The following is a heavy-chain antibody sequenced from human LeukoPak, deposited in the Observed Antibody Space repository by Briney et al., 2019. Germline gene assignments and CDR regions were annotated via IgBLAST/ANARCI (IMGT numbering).Heavy chain of an antibody. D-gene: IGHD3-10*01. CDR3: ARQRGSGTWAFDC. V-gene: IGHV4-39*01. J-gene: IGHJ4*02. CDR2: IYSTGTT. CDR1: GDSISSGTHY. Sequence: SETLSLTGTVSGDSISSGTHYWAWIRQSPGMGLEWLATIYSTGTTFYNSSLKSRITISVDNSKNQFSLILTSVTAADTAVYYCARQRGSGTWAFDCWGQGTLVTVSS.